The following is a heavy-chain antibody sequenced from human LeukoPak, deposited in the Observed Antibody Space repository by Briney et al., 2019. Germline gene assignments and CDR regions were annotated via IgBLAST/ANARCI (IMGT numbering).Heavy chain of an antibody. CDR3: ARAPFCISTSCYRTNNWLDP. J-gene: IGHJ5*02. CDR1: GYTFTRDG. D-gene: IGHD2-2*01. Sequence: ASVKVSCKTSGYTFTRDGISWVRQAPGQGLEWMAWISGYNGDTNYAQKFYGRVTLTTDTPTSTAYMDLRSLRSDDTAVYYCARAPFCISTSCYRTNNWLDPWGQGTLVTVSS. V-gene: IGHV1-18*01. CDR2: ISGYNGDT.